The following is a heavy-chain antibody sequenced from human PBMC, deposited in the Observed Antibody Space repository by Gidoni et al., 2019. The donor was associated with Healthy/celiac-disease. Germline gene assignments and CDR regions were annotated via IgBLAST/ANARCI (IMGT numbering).Heavy chain of an antibody. CDR1: GFTFIDYY. D-gene: IGHD3-3*01. CDR3: ARSIKTIFGVVIYYFDY. Sequence: QVQLVESGGGLVKPGESLRLSGAASGFTFIDYYMSWIRQAPGKGLEWVSYISSSGRTIYYADSVKGRFTISRDNAKNSLYLQMNSLRAEDTAVYYCARSIKTIFGVVIYYFDYWGQGTLVTVSS. CDR2: ISSSGRTI. J-gene: IGHJ4*02. V-gene: IGHV3-11*01.